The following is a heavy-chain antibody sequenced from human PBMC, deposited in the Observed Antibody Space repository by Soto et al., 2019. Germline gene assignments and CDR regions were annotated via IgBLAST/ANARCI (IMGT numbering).Heavy chain of an antibody. D-gene: IGHD3-22*01. Sequence: GGSLRLACAASGFTFSNSWMNWVRQAPGKGLEWVANIKEDGTAKYYLDSVKGRFTVSRDNVKNSLYLQMNSLRAEDTAMYYCTTDRGYLTFDYWGPGTLVTVSS. CDR2: IKEDGTAK. CDR1: GFTFSNSW. V-gene: IGHV3-7*01. CDR3: TTDRGYLTFDY. J-gene: IGHJ4*02.